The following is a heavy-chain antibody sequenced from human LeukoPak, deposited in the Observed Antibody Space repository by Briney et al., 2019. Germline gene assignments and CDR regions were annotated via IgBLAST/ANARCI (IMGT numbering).Heavy chain of an antibody. D-gene: IGHD6-19*01. CDR2: IYYSGST. Sequence: SETLSLTCTVSGYSISSGYYWGWIRQPPGKGLEWIGSIYYSGSTYYNPSLKSRVTISVDTSKNQFSLKLSSVTAADTAVYYCARHPYLSYSSGWLIDYWGQGTLVTVSS. CDR1: GYSISSGYY. CDR3: ARHPYLSYSSGWLIDY. V-gene: IGHV4-38-2*02. J-gene: IGHJ4*02.